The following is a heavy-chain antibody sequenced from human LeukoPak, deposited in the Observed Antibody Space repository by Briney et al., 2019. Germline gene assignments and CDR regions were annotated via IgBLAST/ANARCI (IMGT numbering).Heavy chain of an antibody. CDR1: GFTFSSYG. J-gene: IGHJ6*03. Sequence: GGSLRLSCAASGFTFSSYGMHWVRQAPGKGLEWVAVISYDGSNKYYADSVKGRFTISRDNSKNTLYLRMNSLRAEDTAVYYCAKDRIVGATWDYYYMDVWGKGTTVTVSS. CDR3: AKDRIVGATWDYYYMDV. D-gene: IGHD1-26*01. CDR2: ISYDGSNK. V-gene: IGHV3-30*18.